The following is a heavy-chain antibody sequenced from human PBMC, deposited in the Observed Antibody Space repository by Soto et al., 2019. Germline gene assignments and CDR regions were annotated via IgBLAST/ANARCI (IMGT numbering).Heavy chain of an antibody. CDR3: ARAEGDYIWGSYQDAFDI. CDR1: GYTFTSYG. J-gene: IGHJ3*02. D-gene: IGHD3-16*02. V-gene: IGHV1-18*01. Sequence: GASVKVSCKASGYTFTSYGISWVRQAPGQGLEWMGWISAYNGNTNYAQKLQGRVTMTTDTSTSTAYMELRSLRSDDTAVYYCARAEGDYIWGSYQDAFDIWGQGTMVTVSS. CDR2: ISAYNGNT.